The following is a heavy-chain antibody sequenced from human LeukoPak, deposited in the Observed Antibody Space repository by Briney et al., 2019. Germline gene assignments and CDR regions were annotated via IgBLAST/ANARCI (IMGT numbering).Heavy chain of an antibody. Sequence: PGRSLRLSCAASGFTFDDYAMHWVRQAPGKGLEWVSGISWNSGSIGYADSVKGRFTVSRDNAKNSLYLQMNSLRAEDTALYYCAKEVGPVQLEMSRAFDIWGQGTMVTVSS. CDR1: GFTFDDYA. CDR2: ISWNSGSI. D-gene: IGHD1-1*01. CDR3: AKEVGPVQLEMSRAFDI. J-gene: IGHJ3*02. V-gene: IGHV3-9*01.